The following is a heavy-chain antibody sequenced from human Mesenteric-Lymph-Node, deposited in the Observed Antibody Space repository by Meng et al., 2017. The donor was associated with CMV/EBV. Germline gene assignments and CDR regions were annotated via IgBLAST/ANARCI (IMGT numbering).Heavy chain of an antibody. CDR1: GFTFSSYS. J-gene: IGHJ5*02. CDR2: ISSSSSYI. D-gene: IGHD3-3*01. V-gene: IGHV3-21*01. Sequence: LSLTCAASGFTFSSYSMNWVRQAPGKGLEWVSSISSSSSYIYYADSVKGRFTISRDNAKNSLYLQMNSLRAEDTAVYYCAKEDFLSGYPRFDPWGQGTLVTVSS. CDR3: AKEDFLSGYPRFDP.